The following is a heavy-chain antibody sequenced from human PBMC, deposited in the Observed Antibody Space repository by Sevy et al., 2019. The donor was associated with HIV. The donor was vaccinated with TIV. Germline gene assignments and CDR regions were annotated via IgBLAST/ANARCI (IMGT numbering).Heavy chain of an antibody. CDR2: ISESGDRT. V-gene: IGHV3-23*01. CDR1: GFTFSSYP. Sequence: GGSLRLSCAASGFTFSSYPITWVRQAPGKGLEWVSGISESGDRTANADPVKGRFAMSRDNSNNMLSLQMTSLRAEDTAVYYCAKQMGVAGPYFDLWGQGTLVTVSS. J-gene: IGHJ4*02. D-gene: IGHD1-26*01. CDR3: AKQMGVAGPYFDL.